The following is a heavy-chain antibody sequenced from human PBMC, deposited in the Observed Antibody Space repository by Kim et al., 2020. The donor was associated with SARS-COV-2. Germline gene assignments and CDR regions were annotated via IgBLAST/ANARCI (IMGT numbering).Heavy chain of an antibody. J-gene: IGHJ2*01. V-gene: IGHV3-74*01. CDR3: ARAAKYYYDSSGYYDYWYFDL. D-gene: IGHD3-22*01. CDR1: GFTFSSYW. CDR2: INSDGSST. Sequence: GGSLRLSCAASGFTFSSYWMHWVRQAPGKGLVWVTRINSDGSSTSYADSVKGRFTISRDNAKNTLYLQMNSLRAEDTAVYYCARAAKYYYDSSGYYDYWYFDLWGRGTLVTVSS.